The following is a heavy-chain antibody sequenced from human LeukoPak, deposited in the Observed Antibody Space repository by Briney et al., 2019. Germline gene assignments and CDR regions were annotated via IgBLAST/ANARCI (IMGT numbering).Heavy chain of an antibody. V-gene: IGHV4-31*11. CDR1: GGSISSSNW. D-gene: IGHD4-23*01. CDR3: ARVVTSILVVTPDYFDY. Sequence: SGTLSLTCAVSGGSISSSNWWSWIRQHPGKGLEWIGYIYYSGSTYYNPSLKSRVTISVDTSKNQFSLKLSSVTAADTAVYYCARVVTSILVVTPDYFDYWGQGTLVTVSS. J-gene: IGHJ4*02. CDR2: IYYSGST.